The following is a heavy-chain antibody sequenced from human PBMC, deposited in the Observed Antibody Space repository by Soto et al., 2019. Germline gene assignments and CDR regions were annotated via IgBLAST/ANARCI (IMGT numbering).Heavy chain of an antibody. CDR3: AKNWARQQVVRGGDNWLAP. CDR1: GFTFSNYA. J-gene: IGHJ5*02. D-gene: IGHD6-13*01. CDR2: ISGSGDST. V-gene: IGHV3-23*01. Sequence: EVQLLESGGGLVQPGGSLRLSCAASGFTFSNYAMSWVRQAPGKGLEWVSVISGSGDSTYYADSVKGRFTVSRDNSENTLYLQMNSLRAEDTAIYYCAKNWARQQVVRGGDNWLAPWGQGTLVTVSS.